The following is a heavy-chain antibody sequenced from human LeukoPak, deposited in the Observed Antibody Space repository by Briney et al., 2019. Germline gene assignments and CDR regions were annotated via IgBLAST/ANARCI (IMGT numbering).Heavy chain of an antibody. V-gene: IGHV3-15*01. CDR2: IKTKTEGGAT. CDR1: EFTVSDAW. J-gene: IGHJ1*01. D-gene: IGHD3-10*01. Sequence: KTGGSLRLSCAASEFTVSDAWMSWVRKAPGKGLEWVGRIKTKTEGGATDYANPVKGRFTISRDDSKNTLDLQMNSLKTEDTAVYYCTTDRTPYYDSRNYWGYFQYWGQGALVTVSS. CDR3: TTDRTPYYDSRNYWGYFQY.